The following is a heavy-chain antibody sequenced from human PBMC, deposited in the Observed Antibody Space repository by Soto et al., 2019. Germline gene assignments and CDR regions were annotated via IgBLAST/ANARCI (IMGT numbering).Heavy chain of an antibody. CDR2: ISGSGGST. D-gene: IGHD1-26*01. V-gene: IGHV3-23*01. J-gene: IGHJ5*02. Sequence: PWGSLRLSCAASGFTFSSYAMSWVRQAPGKGLEWVSAISGSGGSTYYADSVKGRFTISRDNSKNTLYLQMNSLRAEDTAVYYCAKSSLARVGPKWLDPWGQGTLVTVSS. CDR1: GFTFSSYA. CDR3: AKSSLARVGPKWLDP.